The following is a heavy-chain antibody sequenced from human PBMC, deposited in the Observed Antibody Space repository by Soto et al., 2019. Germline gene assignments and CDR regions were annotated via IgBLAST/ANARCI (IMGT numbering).Heavy chain of an antibody. CDR1: GYSFTDYH. J-gene: IGHJ6*02. Sequence: ASVKVSCKASGYSFTDYHIHWVRQAPGQGXEWLGRINPKSGGTSTAQKFQGWVTMTADTSISTASMELTRLTSDDTAIYYCARGDSTDCSNGVCSFFYNHDMDVWGQGTTVTVSS. D-gene: IGHD2-8*01. V-gene: IGHV1-2*04. CDR3: ARGDSTDCSNGVCSFFYNHDMDV. CDR2: INPKSGGT.